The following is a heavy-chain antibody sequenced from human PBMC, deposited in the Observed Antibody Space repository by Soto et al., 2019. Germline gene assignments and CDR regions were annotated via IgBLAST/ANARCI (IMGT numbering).Heavy chain of an antibody. CDR2: INPSSASR. Sequence: GGSLEVSCKASPGSVSGDAMLWVRQAPGQGREWMRAINPSSASRNYAHKFQGRLTITTDTSKSPFYMDLSSLRYEDTAVYYCARDHSQPFGTPAASYCFHVWGQGTTVTVSS. CDR3: ARDHSQPFGTPAASYCFHV. D-gene: IGHD1-26*01. V-gene: IGHV1-46*01. CDR1: PGSVSGDA. J-gene: IGHJ6*02.